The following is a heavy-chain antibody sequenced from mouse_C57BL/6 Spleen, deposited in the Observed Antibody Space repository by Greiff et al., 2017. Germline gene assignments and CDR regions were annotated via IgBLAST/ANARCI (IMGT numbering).Heavy chain of an antibody. CDR2: ISSGGDYI. V-gene: IGHV5-9-1*02. J-gene: IGHJ1*03. CDR3: LRYGFDV. D-gene: IGHD1-1*01. Sequence: EVHLVESGEGLVKPGGSLKLSCAASGFTFSSYAMSWVRQTPEKRLEWVAYISSGGDYIYYADTVKGRFTISRDNARNTLYRQISSLKSEDTALYYCLRYGFDVWGTGATVTVAS. CDR1: GFTFSSYA.